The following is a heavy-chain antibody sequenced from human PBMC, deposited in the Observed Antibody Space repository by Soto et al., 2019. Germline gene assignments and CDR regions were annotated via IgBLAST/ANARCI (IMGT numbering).Heavy chain of an antibody. CDR1: GFTFSSYA. CDR3: AKGGSFGSSGYVPDY. Sequence: GVLRLSGAASGFTFSSYAMSWVRQAPGKGLEWVSAISGSGGSTYYADSVKGRFTISRDNSKNTLYLQMNSLRAEDTAVYYCAKGGSFGSSGYVPDYWGQGTLVTVSS. CDR2: ISGSGGST. D-gene: IGHD3-22*01. J-gene: IGHJ4*02. V-gene: IGHV3-23*01.